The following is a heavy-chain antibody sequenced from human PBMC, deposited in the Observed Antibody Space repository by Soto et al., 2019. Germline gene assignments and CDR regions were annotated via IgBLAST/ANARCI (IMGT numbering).Heavy chain of an antibody. Sequence: QVHLVQSGAEVKKPGASVNVSCKTSGYTFTRNGISWVRQAPGQGLEWMGWISPNSGNIKYAQKLQGRVNMTTDTSTSTAYMELRSLRPDDTAVYYCVKDRDSNSWPSRDVWGPGTTVTVSS. CDR2: ISPNSGNI. CDR3: VKDRDSNSWPSRDV. D-gene: IGHD3-22*01. CDR1: GYTFTRNG. V-gene: IGHV1-18*01. J-gene: IGHJ6*02.